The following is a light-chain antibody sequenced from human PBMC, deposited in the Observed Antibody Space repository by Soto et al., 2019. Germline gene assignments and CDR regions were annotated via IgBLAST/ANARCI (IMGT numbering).Light chain of an antibody. CDR2: AAS. Sequence: DIQMTQSPSSLSSSLGDRVTITCRASQSISSYLNWYQQKPGKAPKLLIYAASSLQSGVPSRFSGSGSGTDFTLTISSLKTEDFATYYCQQSYSTIITFGQGTRLEIK. J-gene: IGKJ5*01. CDR3: QQSYSTIIT. V-gene: IGKV1-39*01. CDR1: QSISSY.